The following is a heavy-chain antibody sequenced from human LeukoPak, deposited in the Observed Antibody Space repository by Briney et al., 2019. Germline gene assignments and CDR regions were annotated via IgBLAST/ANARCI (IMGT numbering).Heavy chain of an antibody. J-gene: IGHJ4*02. CDR3: AKDHREAVAGLIDY. CDR2: ISSSSSYI. Sequence: PGGSLRLSCAASGFTFISYSMNWVRQAPGKGLEWVSSISSSSSYIYYADSVKGRFTISRDNSKNTLFLQMNSLRAEDTAVYYRAKDHREAVAGLIDYWGQGTLITVSS. CDR1: GFTFISYS. D-gene: IGHD6-19*01. V-gene: IGHV3-21*01.